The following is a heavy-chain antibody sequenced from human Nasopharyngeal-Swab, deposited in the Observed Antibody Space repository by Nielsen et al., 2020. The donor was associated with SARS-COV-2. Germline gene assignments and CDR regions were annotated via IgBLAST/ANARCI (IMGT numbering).Heavy chain of an antibody. Sequence: SLTLSCAVSAFTFDDYAMPWVRLVPAYCLEWASGISLNGGSIGYADSVKGRFTISRDNTKNPLYLQMNSLRAEDTALYYCAKDLTVGYSSSPIFDYWGQRTLVTVSS. D-gene: IGHD6-6*01. CDR2: ISLNGGSI. CDR1: AFTFDDYA. CDR3: AKDLTVGYSSSPIFDY. J-gene: IGHJ4*02. V-gene: IGHV3-9*01.